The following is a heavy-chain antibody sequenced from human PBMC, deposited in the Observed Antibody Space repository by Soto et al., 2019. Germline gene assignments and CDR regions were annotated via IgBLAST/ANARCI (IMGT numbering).Heavy chain of an antibody. CDR2: INHSGST. Sequence: SETLSLTCAVYGGSFSGYYWSWIRQPPGKGLEWIGEINHSGSTNYNPSLKSRVTISVDTSKNQFSLKLSSVTAADTAVYYCARGRLAAAVAGFDPWGQGTLVTVSS. CDR3: ARGRLAAAVAGFDP. D-gene: IGHD6-13*01. J-gene: IGHJ5*02. CDR1: GGSFSGYY. V-gene: IGHV4-34*01.